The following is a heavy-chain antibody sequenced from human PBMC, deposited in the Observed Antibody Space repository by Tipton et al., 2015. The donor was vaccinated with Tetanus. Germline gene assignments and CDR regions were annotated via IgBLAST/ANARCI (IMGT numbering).Heavy chain of an antibody. D-gene: IGHD3-10*01. J-gene: IGHJ6*02. Sequence: SLRLSCVASGFIFADYAMHWVRQVPGKGLEWVSGISWNSGSLTYADAVKGRFTVSRDNAKNSLYLQLNSVRPEDTALYFCAQDRYYGSETNYGFYPMVAWGQGATVTVSS. CDR3: AQDRYYGSETNYGFYPMVA. CDR1: GFIFADYA. V-gene: IGHV3-9*01. CDR2: ISWNSGSL.